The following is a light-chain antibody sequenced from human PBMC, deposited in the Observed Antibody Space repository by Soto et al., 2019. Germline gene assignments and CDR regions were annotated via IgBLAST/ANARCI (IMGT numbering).Light chain of an antibody. J-gene: IGLJ1*01. CDR3: SSYAGSNNRYV. V-gene: IGLV2-8*01. Sequence: QSALTQPPSASGSPGQSVTISCTGTSSDVGGYNFVSWYQQHPGKAPKVMIYEVNKRPSGVPDRFSGSKSGNTASLTVSGLQAEDEADYYCSSYAGSNNRYVFGTGTMLTVL. CDR2: EVN. CDR1: SSDVGGYNF.